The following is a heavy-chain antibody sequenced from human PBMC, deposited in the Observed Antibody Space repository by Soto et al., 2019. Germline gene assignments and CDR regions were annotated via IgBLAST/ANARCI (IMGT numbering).Heavy chain of an antibody. J-gene: IGHJ4*02. V-gene: IGHV4-39*01. CDR3: ARHLSDYGVRGVIVNLDY. D-gene: IGHD3-10*01. CDR2: IYYSGST. CDR1: GGSISSSSYY. Sequence: SETLSLTCTVSGGSISSSSYYWGWIRQPPGKGLEWIGSIYYSGSTYYNPSLKSRVTISVDTSKNQFSLKLSSVTAADTAVYYCARHLSDYGVRGVIVNLDYWGQGTLVTVSS.